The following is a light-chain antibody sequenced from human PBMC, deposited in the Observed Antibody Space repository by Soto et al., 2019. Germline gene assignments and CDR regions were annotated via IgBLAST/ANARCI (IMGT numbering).Light chain of an antibody. CDR1: QSVNRNY. J-gene: IGKJ4*01. CDR3: QQYNNWTPLT. V-gene: IGKV3-20*01. CDR2: GAS. Sequence: EIVLTQSPCTLSLSPGERATLSCRASQSVNRNYLAWYQQKPGQAPRLLIYGASSRATGIPDRFSGSGSGTDFTLTISGLDPEDFAVYYCQQYNNWTPLTFGGGTKVDIK.